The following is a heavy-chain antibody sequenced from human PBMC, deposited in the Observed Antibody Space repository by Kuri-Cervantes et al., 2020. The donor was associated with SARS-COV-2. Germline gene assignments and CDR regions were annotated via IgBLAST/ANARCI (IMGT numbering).Heavy chain of an antibody. CDR1: GFTFSSYA. CDR2: IYSGGSST. Sequence: GGSLRLSCVASGFTFSSYAMSWVRQAPGKGLEWVSVIYSGGSSTYYADSVKGRFTISRDNSKNTLYLQMNSLRAEDTAVYYCAKVAKYYDFWSGPSAAYYFDYWGQGTLVTVSS. CDR3: AKVAKYYDFWSGPSAAYYFDY. V-gene: IGHV3-23*03. J-gene: IGHJ4*02. D-gene: IGHD3-3*01.